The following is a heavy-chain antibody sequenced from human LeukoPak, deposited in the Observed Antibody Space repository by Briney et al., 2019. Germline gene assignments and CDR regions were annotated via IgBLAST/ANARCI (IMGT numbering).Heavy chain of an antibody. V-gene: IGHV3-30*03. CDR2: ILHDGSNK. Sequence: PGGSLRLSCAASGFTFSGYAMHWVRQAPGKGLEWVAVILHDGSNKQYADSVKGRFTISRDNSKKTLYLQMNSLRAEDTALYFCASAREYCGSAECYEYFQHWGQGTLVIVSS. CDR3: ASAREYCGSAECYEYFQH. D-gene: IGHD2-21*01. J-gene: IGHJ1*01. CDR1: GFTFSGYA.